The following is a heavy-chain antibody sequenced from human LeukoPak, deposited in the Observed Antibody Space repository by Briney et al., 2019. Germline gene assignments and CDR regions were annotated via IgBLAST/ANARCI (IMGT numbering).Heavy chain of an antibody. D-gene: IGHD6-6*01. CDR3: ATVGEAARPENVDY. CDR1: GGAFRGYY. J-gene: IGHJ4*02. Sequence: ETLSLTCAVSGGAFRGYYWSSIRQPPRKRLEWVGEINHSGSTDYNPSLNSRVNISVDPSKNQFSLKLSSVTAADTAVYYCATVGEAARPENVDYWGQGNLLSVS. V-gene: IGHV4-34*01. CDR2: INHSGST.